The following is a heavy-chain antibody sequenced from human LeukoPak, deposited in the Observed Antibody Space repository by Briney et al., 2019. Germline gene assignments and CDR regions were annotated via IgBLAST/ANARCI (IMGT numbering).Heavy chain of an antibody. J-gene: IGHJ3*02. V-gene: IGHV1-46*01. CDR2: INPSGGST. CDR1: GYTFTSYY. Sequence: ASVKVSCKASGYTFTSYYMHWVRQAPGQGLEWMGIINPSGGSTSYAQKFQGRVTMTRDMSTSTVYMELSSLRSEDTAVYYCARVGAAYYDSSGYYRGDAFDIWGQGTMVTVSS. D-gene: IGHD3-22*01. CDR3: ARVGAAYYDSSGYYRGDAFDI.